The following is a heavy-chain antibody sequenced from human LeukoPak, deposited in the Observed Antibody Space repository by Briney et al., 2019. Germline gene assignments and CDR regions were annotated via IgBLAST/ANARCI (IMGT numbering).Heavy chain of an antibody. V-gene: IGHV1-46*01. CDR1: GYTFTSYY. Sequence: ASVKVSCKASGYTFTSYYMHWVRQAPGQGLEWIGIINPSGGSTSYAQKFQGRVTMTRDTSTSTVYMELSSLRSEDTAVYYCAVPIQLWQRRHDYWGQGTLVTVSS. CDR2: INPSGGST. CDR3: AVPIQLWQRRHDY. D-gene: IGHD5-18*01. J-gene: IGHJ4*02.